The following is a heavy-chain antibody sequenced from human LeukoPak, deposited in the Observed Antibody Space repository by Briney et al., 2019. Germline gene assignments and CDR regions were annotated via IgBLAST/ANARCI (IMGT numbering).Heavy chain of an antibody. CDR3: ITTVTTPLDY. CDR1: GFTFSGSA. V-gene: IGHV3-73*01. D-gene: IGHD4-17*01. Sequence: GGSLRLSCAASGFTFSGSAMHWGRQASGKGLEWVGRIRNKANNYATTYGASVKGRFTISRDDSKNTAYLQMNSLKTEDTAVYYCITTVTTPLDYWGQGTLVTVTS. CDR2: IRNKANNYAT. J-gene: IGHJ4*02.